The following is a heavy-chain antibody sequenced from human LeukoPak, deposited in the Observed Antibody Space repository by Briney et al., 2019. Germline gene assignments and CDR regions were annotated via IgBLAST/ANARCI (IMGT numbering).Heavy chain of an antibody. J-gene: IGHJ5*02. V-gene: IGHV3-53*01. CDR1: GFTVSSNY. D-gene: IGHD1-26*01. CDR2: IYSGGST. Sequence: PGGSLRLSCAASGFTVSSNYMSWVRQAPGKGLEWASVIYSGGSTYYADSVKGRFTISRDNSKNTLYLQMNSLRAEDTAVYYCAKSPYSGSYYGVRYNWFDPWGQGTLVTVSS. CDR3: AKSPYSGSYYGVRYNWFDP.